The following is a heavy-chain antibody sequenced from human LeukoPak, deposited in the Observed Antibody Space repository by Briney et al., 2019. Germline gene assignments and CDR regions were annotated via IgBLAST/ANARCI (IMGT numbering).Heavy chain of an antibody. D-gene: IGHD5-24*01. CDR1: GFTFSSYS. Sequence: GGSLRLSCAASGFTFSSYSMNWVRQAPGKGLEWVSSISSSSSYIYYADSVKGRFTISRDNAKNSLYLQMSSLRAEDTAVYYCARDRRRWLQLFYFDYWGQGTLVTISS. CDR2: ISSSSSYI. CDR3: ARDRRRWLQLFYFDY. J-gene: IGHJ4*02. V-gene: IGHV3-21*01.